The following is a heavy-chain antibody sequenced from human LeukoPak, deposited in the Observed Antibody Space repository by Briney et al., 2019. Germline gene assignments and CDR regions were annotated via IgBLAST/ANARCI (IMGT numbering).Heavy chain of an antibody. CDR1: GFTFSSYS. CDR2: IWYDGSNK. D-gene: IGHD3-10*01. V-gene: IGHV3-33*08. CDR3: ARDRLTMVRGVSYYFDY. Sequence: GGSLRLSCAASGFTFSSYSMNWIRQAPGKGLEWVAVIWYDGSNKYYADSVKGRFTISRDNSKNTLYLQMNSLRAEDTAVYYCARDRLTMVRGVSYYFDYWGQGTLVTVSS. J-gene: IGHJ4*02.